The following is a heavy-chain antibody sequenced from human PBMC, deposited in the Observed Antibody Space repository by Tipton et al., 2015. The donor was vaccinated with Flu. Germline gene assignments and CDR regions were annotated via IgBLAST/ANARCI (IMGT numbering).Heavy chain of an antibody. D-gene: IGHD2-15*01. CDR1: GFSLTSKEMS. J-gene: IGHJ5*02. Sequence: LVKPTQTLTLTCTFSGFSLTSKEMSVGWIRQPPGKALEWLALINWADDKHYSPSLKTRLTISKDTSKDQVVLRMTNMDPLDTGTYYCAQMVGLPDAGVNWFDPWGQGTRVTVSS. V-gene: IGHV2-70*12. CDR3: AQMVGLPDAGVNWFDP. CDR2: INWADDK.